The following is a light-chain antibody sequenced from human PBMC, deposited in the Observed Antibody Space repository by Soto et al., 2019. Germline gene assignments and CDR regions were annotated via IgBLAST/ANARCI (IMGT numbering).Light chain of an antibody. CDR2: GAS. CDR3: QQYNDWPLT. CDR1: QSVGSN. Sequence: EIVMTQSPVTLSVSPGGRATLSCRASQSVGSNLAWYQQQPGQAPRLLIYGASTRATDIPVRFSGNGSGTEFTLTVSSLQSEDFAVYYCQQYNDWPLTFGPGTKVDF. V-gene: IGKV3-15*01. J-gene: IGKJ3*01.